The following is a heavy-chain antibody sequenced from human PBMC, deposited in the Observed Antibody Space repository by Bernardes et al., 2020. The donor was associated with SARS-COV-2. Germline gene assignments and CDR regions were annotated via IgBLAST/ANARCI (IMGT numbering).Heavy chain of an antibody. CDR2: ISNDGSIK. CDR3: TRGLELELITWFDY. CDR1: VFTCSSSA. Sequence: GSLRVPYTAAVFTCSSSAIHWVRPAPGKGPEWVAVISNDGSIKYYTDSVKGRFTISRDNSKNTLYLLMDSLRTDDTAVYYCTRGLELELITWFDYWGQGTLVTVSS. J-gene: IGHJ4*02. D-gene: IGHD1-7*01. V-gene: IGHV3-30-3*01.